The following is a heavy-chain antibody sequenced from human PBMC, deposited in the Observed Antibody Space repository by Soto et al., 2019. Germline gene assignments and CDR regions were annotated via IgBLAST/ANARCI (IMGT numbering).Heavy chain of an antibody. CDR2: ISYDGSNK. CDR1: GFTFSSYG. Sequence: QVQLVESGGGVVQPGRSLRLSCAASGFTFSSYGMHWVRQAPGKGLEWVAGISYDGSNKYYADSVKGRFTISRDNSKNMLDLQMNSLRAEDTDVYYFAKDHWWGFGEIGMNGIDVWGQGTTVTVSS. V-gene: IGHV3-30*18. J-gene: IGHJ6*02. D-gene: IGHD3-10*01. CDR3: AKDHWWGFGEIGMNGIDV.